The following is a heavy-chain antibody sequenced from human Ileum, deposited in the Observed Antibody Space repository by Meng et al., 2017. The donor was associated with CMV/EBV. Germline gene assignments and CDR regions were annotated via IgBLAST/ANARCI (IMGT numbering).Heavy chain of an antibody. J-gene: IGHJ4*02. Sequence: QVTLQESGPGLVKPSQTLSLNCTVSGGSISSGDYYWSWIRQPPGKGLEWIGYIYYSGSTYYDPSLKSRVTISVDTSKNQFSLKLSSVTAADTAVYYCARERRYYGSGSYYTAHWGQGTLVTVSS. V-gene: IGHV4-30-4*08. CDR1: GGSISSGDYY. CDR3: ARERRYYGSGSYYTAH. D-gene: IGHD3-10*01. CDR2: IYYSGST.